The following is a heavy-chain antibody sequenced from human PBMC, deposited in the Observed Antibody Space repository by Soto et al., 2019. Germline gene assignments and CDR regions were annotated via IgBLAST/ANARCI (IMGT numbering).Heavy chain of an antibody. CDR2: IIPMFRNA. D-gene: IGHD1-26*01. CDR1: GGSFNTYS. V-gene: IGHV1-69*12. CDR3: ARLWGIVPRDD. Sequence: QVQLVQSGSEVQKPGSLVKVSCRASGGSFNTYSINWVRQAPGQGLEWIGGIIPMFRNANYAQKFKGRVTIIADASTSTVSMELSSLTSEDTAVYYCARLWGIVPRDDWGQGTLVTVSS. J-gene: IGHJ4*02.